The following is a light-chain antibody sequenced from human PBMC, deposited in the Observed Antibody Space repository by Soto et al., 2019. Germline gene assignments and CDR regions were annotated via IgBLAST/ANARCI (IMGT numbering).Light chain of an antibody. CDR2: DAS. J-gene: IGKJ4*01. CDR1: QDIGSA. V-gene: IGKV1-13*02. CDR3: QQFNGFPLT. Sequence: IQLTQSPSSLSASVGDRVTITCRAGQDIGSAVALYQQRPGKAPKLLLYDASNLEAGVPSRFSGSGSGTDFTLTITSLRPEDFAPYYCQQFNGFPLTFGGGTKVQIK.